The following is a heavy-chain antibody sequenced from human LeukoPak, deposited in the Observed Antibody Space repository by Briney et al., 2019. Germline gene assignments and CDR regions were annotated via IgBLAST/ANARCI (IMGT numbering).Heavy chain of an antibody. CDR2: IRSKANSYAT. CDR3: RIVVVPAAISPLLGGYMDV. Sequence: GGALKLSCAASGFTFSGSAMHWGRQASGKGLEWVGRIRSKANSYATAYAASVKGRFTISRGDSKNTAYLQMNSLKTEDTAVYYCRIVVVPAAISPLLGGYMDVWGKGTTVTVSS. CDR1: GFTFSGSA. J-gene: IGHJ6*03. D-gene: IGHD2-2*01. V-gene: IGHV3-73*01.